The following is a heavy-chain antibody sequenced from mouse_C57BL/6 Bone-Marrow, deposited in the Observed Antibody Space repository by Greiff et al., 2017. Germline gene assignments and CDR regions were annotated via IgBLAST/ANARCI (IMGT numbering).Heavy chain of an antibody. J-gene: IGHJ3*01. D-gene: IGHD4-1*01. CDR2: ISSGSSTI. V-gene: IGHV5-17*01. CDR3: ARGPLTGIAY. CDR1: GFTFSDYG. Sequence: EVQVVESGGGLVKPGGSLKLSCAASGFTFSDYGMHWVRQAPEKGLEWVAYISSGSSTIYYADTVKGRFTISRDNAKSTLFLQLTSLRSEDSAVYYCARGPLTGIAYWGQGTLVTVSA.